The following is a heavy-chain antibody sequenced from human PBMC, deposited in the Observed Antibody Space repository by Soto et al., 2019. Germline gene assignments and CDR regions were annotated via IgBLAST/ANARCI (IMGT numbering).Heavy chain of an antibody. CDR1: GGSISSSNW. CDR3: AYGSGSYYPFRDY. V-gene: IGHV4-4*02. D-gene: IGHD3-10*01. J-gene: IGHJ4*02. Sequence: PSETLSLTCAVSGGSISSSNWWSWVRQPPGKGLEWIGEIYHSGSTNYNPSLKSRVTKSVDKSKNQFSLKLSFVTASDTAVYYCAYGSGSYYPFRDYWGQGTLVTVSS. CDR2: IYHSGST.